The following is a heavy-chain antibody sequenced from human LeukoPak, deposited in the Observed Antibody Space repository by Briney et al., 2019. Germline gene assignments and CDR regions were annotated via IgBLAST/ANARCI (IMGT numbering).Heavy chain of an antibody. CDR1: GGSFSGYY. D-gene: IGHD3-16*02. V-gene: IGHV4-34*01. J-gene: IGHJ1*01. CDR2: INHSGST. Sequence: SETLSLTCAVSGGSFSGYYWSWIRQPPGKGLEWIGEINHSGSTNYNPSLKSRVTIAVDTSKNQFSLKLSSVTAADTAVYYCARTTSYDYVWGSYRYTSYFQHWGQGTLVTVSS. CDR3: ARTTSYDYVWGSYRYTSYFQH.